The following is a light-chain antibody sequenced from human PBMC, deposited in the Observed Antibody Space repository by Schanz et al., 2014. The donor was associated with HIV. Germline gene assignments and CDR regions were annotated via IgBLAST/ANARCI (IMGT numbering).Light chain of an antibody. V-gene: IGLV4-69*01. Sequence: QSVLTQSPSASASLGASVKLTCTLSSGHSSYAIAWHQQQPQKGPRFLMKLNSDGSHTKGDGVPDRFSGSSSGTERFLTISSLQSEDEADYYCQTWDTGIWLFAGGTKLTVL. J-gene: IGLJ2*01. CDR1: SGHSSYA. CDR2: LNSDGSH. CDR3: QTWDTGIWL.